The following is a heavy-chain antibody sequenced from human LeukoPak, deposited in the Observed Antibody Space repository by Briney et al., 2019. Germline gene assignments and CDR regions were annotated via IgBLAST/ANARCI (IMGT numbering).Heavy chain of an antibody. V-gene: IGHV3-23*01. Sequence: GGSLRLSCAASGFTFSSYAMSWVRQAPGKGLEWVSAISGSGGSTYYADSVKGRFTISRDNSKNTLYLQMNSLRAEDTAVYYCAKDLGYYGSSGYYAYYWYFDLWGRGTLVTVSS. CDR2: ISGSGGST. D-gene: IGHD3-22*01. CDR3: AKDLGYYGSSGYYAYYWYFDL. J-gene: IGHJ2*01. CDR1: GFTFSSYA.